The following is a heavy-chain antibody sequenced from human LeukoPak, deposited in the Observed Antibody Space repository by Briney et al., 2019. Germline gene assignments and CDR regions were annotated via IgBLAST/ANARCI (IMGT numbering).Heavy chain of an antibody. Sequence: PGGSLRLSCAASGFTFSSYAMSWVRQAPGKGLEWVSAISGSGGSTYYADSVKGRFTISRDNSKNTLYLQMKSLRAEDTAVYYCAKDRYIVVVLAASDYWGQGTLVTVSS. CDR3: AKDRYIVVVLAASDY. CDR2: ISGSGGST. V-gene: IGHV3-23*01. CDR1: GFTFSSYA. J-gene: IGHJ4*02. D-gene: IGHD2-2*01.